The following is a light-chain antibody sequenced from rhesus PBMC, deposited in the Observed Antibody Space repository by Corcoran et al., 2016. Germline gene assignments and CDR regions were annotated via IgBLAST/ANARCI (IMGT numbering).Light chain of an antibody. Sequence: DIQMTQSPSALSASVGDRVTIPCRASQNIYSNLAWYQQKPGKAPKILIYAASSLQTGIPSRFSGSGSGTDFTLAISSLQPEESADYYCQHYYDDPLTFGEGTKVGLK. J-gene: IGKJ4*01. CDR3: QHYYDDPLT. V-gene: IGKV1S8*01. CDR2: AAS. CDR1: QNIYSN.